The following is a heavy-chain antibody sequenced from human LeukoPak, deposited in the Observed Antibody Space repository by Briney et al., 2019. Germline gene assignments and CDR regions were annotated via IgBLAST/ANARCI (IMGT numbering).Heavy chain of an antibody. J-gene: IGHJ4*02. V-gene: IGHV4-59*01. D-gene: IGHD3-22*01. CDR1: GGSFSGYY. CDR2: IYYSGSA. Sequence: SETLSLTCAVYGGSFSGYYWSWIRQPPGKGLEWIGYIYYSGSANYNPSLKSRVTISVDTSKNQFSLKLGSVTAADTAVYYCARGRATYYYDSSGYYYFDYWGQGTLVTVSS. CDR3: ARGRATYYYDSSGYYYFDY.